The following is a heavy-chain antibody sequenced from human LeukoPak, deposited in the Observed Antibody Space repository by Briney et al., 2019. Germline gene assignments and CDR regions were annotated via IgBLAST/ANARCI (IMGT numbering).Heavy chain of an antibody. CDR1: GFTFSSYA. CDR2: ISGSGGST. J-gene: IGHJ4*02. CDR3: AKVEGEDTYYYDSSGPHLDY. V-gene: IGHV3-23*01. Sequence: PGGSLRLSCAAAGFTFSSYAMSWVRQAPGKGLEWVSAISGSGGSTYYADSVKGRFTISRDNSKNTLYLQTNSLRAEETAVYYGAKVEGEDTYYYDSSGPHLDYWGQGTLVTVSS. D-gene: IGHD3-22*01.